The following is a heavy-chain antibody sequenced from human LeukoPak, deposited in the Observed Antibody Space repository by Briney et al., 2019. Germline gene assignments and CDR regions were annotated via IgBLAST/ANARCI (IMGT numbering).Heavy chain of an antibody. D-gene: IGHD3-16*01. Sequence: VGSLRLSCAASGFTVSSNYMSWVRQAPGKGLEWVSVIYSGGSTYSADTVKGRFTISRDNAKNTLYLQMNSLGAEDTAVYYCARDLEWDSVWGNHYGMDVWGQGTTVTVSS. J-gene: IGHJ6*02. V-gene: IGHV3-66*01. CDR2: IYSGGST. CDR1: GFTVSSNY. CDR3: ARDLEWDSVWGNHYGMDV.